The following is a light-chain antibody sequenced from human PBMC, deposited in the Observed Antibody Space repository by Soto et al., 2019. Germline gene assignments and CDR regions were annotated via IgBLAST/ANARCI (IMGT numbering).Light chain of an antibody. CDR2: AAS. V-gene: IGKV1-27*01. J-gene: IGKJ4*01. CDR1: QNVGSS. Sequence: MTQSPDTLSVSPGERATLSCRASQNVGSSLAWYQQKPGKIPNLLIYAASTLQAGVPSRFSGSGSGTDFTLTISSLQPEDVAAYYCQKYNSAPLTFGGGTKVDIK. CDR3: QKYNSAPLT.